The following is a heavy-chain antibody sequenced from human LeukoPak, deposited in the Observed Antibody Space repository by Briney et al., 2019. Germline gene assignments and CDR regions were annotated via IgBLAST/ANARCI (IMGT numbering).Heavy chain of an antibody. V-gene: IGHV4-59*08. Sequence: SETLSLTCTVSGGSISSYYWSWIRQPPGQGMEWIGYIYYSGSTNYNPSLKSRVTISVDTSKNQFSLKLSSVTAADTAVYYCARHRGALWFDPWGQGTLVTVSS. CDR3: ARHRGALWFDP. CDR2: IYYSGST. CDR1: GGSISSYY. D-gene: IGHD3-10*01. J-gene: IGHJ5*02.